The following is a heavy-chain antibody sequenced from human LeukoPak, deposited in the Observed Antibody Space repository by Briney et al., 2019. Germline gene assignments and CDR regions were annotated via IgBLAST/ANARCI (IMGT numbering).Heavy chain of an antibody. CDR2: ISSSSTTI. Sequence: PGGSLRLSCAASGFTFNSCSMNWVRQAPGKGLEWVSYISSSSTTIQSADSVKARFTISRDNDKNLLYLQMNSLRAEDTAVYYCATETNYYDTSGTLFDYWGQGTLVTVSS. CDR1: GFTFNSCS. J-gene: IGHJ4*02. V-gene: IGHV3-48*01. D-gene: IGHD3-22*01. CDR3: ATETNYYDTSGTLFDY.